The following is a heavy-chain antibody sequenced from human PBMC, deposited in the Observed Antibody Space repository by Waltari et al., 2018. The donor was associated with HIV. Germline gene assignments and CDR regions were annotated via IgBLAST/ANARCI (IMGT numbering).Heavy chain of an antibody. CDR3: ARAGRDGKLPPDY. CDR1: GFTFSSYW. CDR2: INSDGSST. J-gene: IGHJ4*02. D-gene: IGHD1-26*01. Sequence: EVQLVESGGGSVQPGGSLRLSCAASGFTFSSYWMHWVRQAPGKGLVLVSRINSDGSSTSYADSVKCRLTSSKDNAKNTVYLQMNSLRAEDTAVYYCARAGRDGKLPPDYWGQGTLVTVSS. V-gene: IGHV3-74*01.